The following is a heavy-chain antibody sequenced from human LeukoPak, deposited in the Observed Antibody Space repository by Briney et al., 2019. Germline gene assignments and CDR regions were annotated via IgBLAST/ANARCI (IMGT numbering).Heavy chain of an antibody. D-gene: IGHD4-17*01. CDR2: VNSDGSST. J-gene: IGHJ6*02. CDR3: ARVAEGDYVLDYYYGMDV. Sequence: SGGSLRLSCAVSGFTFSRYWTHWVRRAPGKGLVWVSRVNSDGSSTSNADSVKGRFTISRDNAKNTLYLQMNSLRAEDTAAYYCARVAEGDYVLDYYYGMDVWGQGTTVTVSS. V-gene: IGHV3-74*01. CDR1: GFTFSRYW.